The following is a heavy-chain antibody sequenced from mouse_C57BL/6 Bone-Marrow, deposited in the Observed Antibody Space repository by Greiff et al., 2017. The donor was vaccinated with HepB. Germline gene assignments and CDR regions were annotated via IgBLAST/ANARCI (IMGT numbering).Heavy chain of an antibody. J-gene: IGHJ4*01. CDR3: ARETYGNYNYAMDY. CDR2: ISYDGSN. D-gene: IGHD2-10*02. Sequence: VQLKESGPGLVKPSQSLSLTCSVTGYSITSGYYWNWIRQFPGNKLEWMGYISYDGSNNYNPSLKNRISITRDTSKNQFFLKLNSVTTEDTATYYCARETYGNYNYAMDYWGQGTSVTVSS. V-gene: IGHV3-6*01. CDR1: GYSITSGYY.